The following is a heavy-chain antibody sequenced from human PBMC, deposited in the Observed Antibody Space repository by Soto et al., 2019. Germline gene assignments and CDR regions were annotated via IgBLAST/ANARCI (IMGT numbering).Heavy chain of an antibody. D-gene: IGHD6-13*01. CDR3: ARGIAAAVVHYYYGMDV. Sequence: SETLSLTCTVSGGSIISSSYYWGWIRQPPGKGLEWIGSIYYSGSTYYNPSLKSRVTISVDTSKNQFSLKLSSVTAADTAVYYCARGIAAAVVHYYYGMDVWGQGTTVS. J-gene: IGHJ6*02. CDR2: IYYSGST. V-gene: IGHV4-39*01. CDR1: GGSIISSSYY.